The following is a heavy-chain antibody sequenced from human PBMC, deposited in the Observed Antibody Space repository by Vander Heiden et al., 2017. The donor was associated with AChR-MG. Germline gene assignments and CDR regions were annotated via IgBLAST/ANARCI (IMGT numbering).Heavy chain of an antibody. CDR2: ISSDGRNN. D-gene: IGHD4-17*01. CDR3: ARGNYGDYFDY. CDR1: GFTFSSYA. V-gene: IGHV3-30*04. J-gene: IGHJ4*01. Sequence: LVESGGGVVQPGRSLRLSCAASGFTFSSYAMHWVRQAPGKGPEWVAVISSDGRNNYYADAVKGRFTISRDNSKNTLYLQMNSRRAEDTAVYYCARGNYGDYFDYWGHGTLVTVSS.